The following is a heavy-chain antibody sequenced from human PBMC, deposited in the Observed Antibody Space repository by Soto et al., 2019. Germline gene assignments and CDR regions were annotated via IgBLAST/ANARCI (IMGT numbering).Heavy chain of an antibody. CDR1: GFTFDDYA. V-gene: IGHV3-9*01. CDR2: ISWNSGSI. Sequence: EVQLVESGGGLVQPGRSLRLSCAASGFTFDDYAMHWVRQATGKGLEWVSGISWNSGSIGYADSVKGRFTISRDNAKNSLYLQMNRLRAEDTALYYCAKGFFGLYSPCDYWGQGTLVTVSS. J-gene: IGHJ4*02. CDR3: AKGFFGLYSPCDY. D-gene: IGHD2-15*01.